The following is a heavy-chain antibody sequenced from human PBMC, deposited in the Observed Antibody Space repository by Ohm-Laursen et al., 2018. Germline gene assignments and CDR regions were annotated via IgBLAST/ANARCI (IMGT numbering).Heavy chain of an antibody. CDR1: GFTFSDYY. CDR3: ARRGYCSSTSCLYYYYGMDV. D-gene: IGHD2-2*01. V-gene: IGHV3-11*01. J-gene: IGHJ6*02. Sequence: SLRLSCTASGFTFSDYYMSWIRQAPGKGLEWVSYIGSSGSTTYYADSVKGRFTISRDNAKNSLYLQMNSLRAEDTAVYYCARRGYCSSTSCLYYYYGMDVWGQGTTVTVSS. CDR2: IGSSGSTT.